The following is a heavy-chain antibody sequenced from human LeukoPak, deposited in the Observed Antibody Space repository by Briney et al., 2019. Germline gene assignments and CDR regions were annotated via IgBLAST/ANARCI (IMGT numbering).Heavy chain of an antibody. D-gene: IGHD3-10*01. CDR2: VKSESDGGTT. CDR1: GFTLSNAW. Sequence: GGSLRLSCAASGFTLSNAWMSWVRQAPGKGLEWVGRVKSESDGGTTDYAAPVEGRFTISGDDSKNTLYLQMHSLKTEDTALYYCTTDVARGGYFNWFDPWGQGTLVTVSS. J-gene: IGHJ5*02. V-gene: IGHV3-15*01. CDR3: TTDVARGGYFNWFDP.